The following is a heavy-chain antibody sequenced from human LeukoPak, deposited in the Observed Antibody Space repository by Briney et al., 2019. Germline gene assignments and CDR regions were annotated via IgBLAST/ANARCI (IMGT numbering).Heavy chain of an antibody. CDR2: ISGSGGST. D-gene: IGHD3-22*01. V-gene: IGHV3-23*01. CDR1: GFTFSSYA. Sequence: QPGGSLRLSCAASGFTFSSYAMSWVRQAPGKGLEWVSAISGSGGSTYYADSVEGRFTISRDNSKNTLYLQMNSLRAEDTAVYYCAKEPYDSSGYEYYFDYWGQGTLVTVSS. J-gene: IGHJ4*02. CDR3: AKEPYDSSGYEYYFDY.